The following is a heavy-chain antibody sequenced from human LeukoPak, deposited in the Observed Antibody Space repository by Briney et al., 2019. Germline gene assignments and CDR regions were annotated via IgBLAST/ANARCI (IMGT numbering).Heavy chain of an antibody. CDR2: ISSSSSTI. D-gene: IGHD3-10*01. Sequence: GGSLRLSCAASGFTFSSYSMNWVRQAPGKGLEGVSYISSSSSTIYYADSVKGRFTISRDNAKNSLYLQMNSLRAEDTALYYCGKDRGFGQFLWGNDYWGQGTLVTVSS. CDR1: GFTFSSYS. J-gene: IGHJ4*02. V-gene: IGHV3-48*01. CDR3: GKDRGFGQFLWGNDY.